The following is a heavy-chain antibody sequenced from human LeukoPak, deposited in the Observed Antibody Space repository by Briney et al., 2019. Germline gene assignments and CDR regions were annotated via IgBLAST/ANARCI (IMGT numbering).Heavy chain of an antibody. V-gene: IGHV1-46*01. D-gene: IGHD3-3*01. CDR1: GYTFTSYY. CDR2: INPSGGST. Sequence: ASVKVSCKASGYTFTSYYMHWVRQAPGQGLEWMGIINPSGGSTSYAQKFQGRVTMTEDTSTDTAYMELSSLRSEDTAVYYCATDTIFGVVIPHFDYWGQGTLVTVSS. CDR3: ATDTIFGVVIPHFDY. J-gene: IGHJ4*02.